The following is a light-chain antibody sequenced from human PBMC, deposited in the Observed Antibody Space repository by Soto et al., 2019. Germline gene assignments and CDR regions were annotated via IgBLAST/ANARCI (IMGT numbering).Light chain of an antibody. V-gene: IGKV3-20*01. Sequence: EIVLTQSPGTLSLSPGERATLSCRVSQSVSSSYLAWYQQKPGQAPRLLIYGASSRATGIPDGFSGSGSGTDFTLTITRLEPEDFAVYYCQQYHTSAWTFGQGTKVDI. J-gene: IGKJ1*01. CDR3: QQYHTSAWT. CDR1: QSVSSSY. CDR2: GAS.